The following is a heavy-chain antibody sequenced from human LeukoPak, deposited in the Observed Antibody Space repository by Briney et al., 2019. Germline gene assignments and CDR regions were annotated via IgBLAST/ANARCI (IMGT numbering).Heavy chain of an antibody. V-gene: IGHV3-23*01. CDR3: AKGPERLRLGELSLSPIDY. J-gene: IGHJ4*02. CDR1: GFTFSSYA. D-gene: IGHD3-16*02. CDR2: ISGSGGST. Sequence: PGGSLRLSCAASGFTFSSYAMSWVRQAPGKGLEWVSAISGSGGSTYYADSVKGRFTISRDNSKNTLYLQMNSLRAEDTAVYYCAKGPERLRLGELSLSPIDYWGQGTLVTVSS.